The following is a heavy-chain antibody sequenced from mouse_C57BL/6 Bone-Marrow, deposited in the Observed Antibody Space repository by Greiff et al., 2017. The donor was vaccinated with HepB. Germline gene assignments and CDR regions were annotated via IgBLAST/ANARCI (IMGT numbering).Heavy chain of an antibody. CDR1: GYTFTSYT. Sequence: QVHVKQSGAELARPGASVKMSCKASGYTFTSYTMHWVKQRPGQGLEWIGYINPSSGYTKYNQKFKDKATLTADKSSSTAYMQLSSLTSEDSAVYYCARRTGTWYFDVWGTGTTVTVSS. V-gene: IGHV1-4*01. CDR2: INPSSGYT. D-gene: IGHD4-1*01. J-gene: IGHJ1*03. CDR3: ARRTGTWYFDV.